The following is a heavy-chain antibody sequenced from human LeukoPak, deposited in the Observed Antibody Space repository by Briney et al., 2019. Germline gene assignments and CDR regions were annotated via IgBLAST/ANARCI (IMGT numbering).Heavy chain of an antibody. D-gene: IGHD3-16*01. CDR1: GFTFSSYA. J-gene: IGHJ4*02. V-gene: IGHV3-23*01. CDR3: ARAGGFFSPFGY. CDR2: ISGSGGST. Sequence: PGGSLRLSCAASGFTFSSYAMSWVRQAPGKGLEWVSAISGSGGSTHYADSVKGRFTISRDNSKNTLYLQMNSLRAEDTAVYYCARAGGFFSPFGYWGQGTLVTVSS.